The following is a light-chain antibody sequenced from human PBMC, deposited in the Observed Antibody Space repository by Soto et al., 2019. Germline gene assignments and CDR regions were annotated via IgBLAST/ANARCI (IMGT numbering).Light chain of an antibody. CDR1: QRVSSSS. CDR2: GVS. J-gene: IGKJ5*01. Sequence: EIVLTPSPATLSLSPVERATLSCRASQRVSSSSLAWYQHKPGQSPRLLIFGVSSRATDIPDRFSGSGSGTDFTLTINRLEPEDFAVYYCQQYSISSTFGQGTRLEIK. V-gene: IGKV3-20*01. CDR3: QQYSISST.